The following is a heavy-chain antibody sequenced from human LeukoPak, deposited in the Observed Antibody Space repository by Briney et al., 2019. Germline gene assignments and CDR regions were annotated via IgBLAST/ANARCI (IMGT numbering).Heavy chain of an antibody. CDR2: IRYDGSNK. Sequence: GGSLRLSCAASGFTFSSYAMHWVRQAPGKGLEWVAFIRYDGSNKYYADSVKGRFTISRDNSKNTLYLQMNSLRAEDTAVYYCAKSPLYSSSWYADYWGQGTLVTVSS. V-gene: IGHV3-30*02. CDR1: GFTFSSYA. D-gene: IGHD6-13*01. CDR3: AKSPLYSSSWYADY. J-gene: IGHJ4*02.